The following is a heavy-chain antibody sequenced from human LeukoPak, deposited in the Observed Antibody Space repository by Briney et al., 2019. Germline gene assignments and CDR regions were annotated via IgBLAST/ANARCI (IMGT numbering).Heavy chain of an antibody. D-gene: IGHD4-11*01. Sequence: PSETLSLTCTVSGGSVSSGSYYWSWIRQPPGKGLEWIGYIYYSGSTSYNPSLKSRVTISVDTSKNQFSLKLNSVTAADTAVYYCARQGPLTTAVTTRTNPFDYWGQGTLVTVSS. CDR3: ARQGPLTTAVTTRTNPFDY. CDR2: IYYSGST. J-gene: IGHJ4*02. V-gene: IGHV4-61*01. CDR1: GGSVSSGSYY.